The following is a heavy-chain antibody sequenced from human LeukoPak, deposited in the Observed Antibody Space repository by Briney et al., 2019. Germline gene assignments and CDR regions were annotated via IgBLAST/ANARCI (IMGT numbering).Heavy chain of an antibody. J-gene: IGHJ4*02. Sequence: GSLXLSCAASGFTFSNAWMSWVRQAPGKGLEWVGRIKSKTDGGTTDYAAPVKGKFTISRDESKKTMYMQMNSLKTEDTAVYYCTTGGYFDYWGQGTLVTVSS. CDR1: GFTFSNAW. CDR2: IKSKTDGGTT. V-gene: IGHV3-15*01. CDR3: TTGGYFDY.